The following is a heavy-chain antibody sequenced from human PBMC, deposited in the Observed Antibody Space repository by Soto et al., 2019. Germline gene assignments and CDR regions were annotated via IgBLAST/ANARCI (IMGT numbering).Heavy chain of an antibody. Sequence: QVQLVQSGAEVKKPGASVKVSCKASGYTFTNFGISWVRQAPGQGLEWMGWSSAYNGTTNYAQKFQGRVTMTTDTSTSTAYMEVRSLIYDDTAVYYWARGGTPIDYWGQGTLVTVSS. D-gene: IGHD3-16*01. V-gene: IGHV1-18*01. CDR1: GYTFTNFG. CDR2: SSAYNGTT. J-gene: IGHJ4*02. CDR3: ARGGTPIDY.